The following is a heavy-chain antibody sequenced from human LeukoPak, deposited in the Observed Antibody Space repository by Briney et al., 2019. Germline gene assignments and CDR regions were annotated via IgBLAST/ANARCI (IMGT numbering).Heavy chain of an antibody. J-gene: IGHJ4*02. CDR3: ARDRLQYFDY. V-gene: IGHV3-53*01. D-gene: IGHD3-16*01. CDR1: GFIFSSYA. CDR2: IYVSGDT. Sequence: AGRSLRLSCAASGFIFSSYAMHWVRQAPGKGLEWVSLIYVSGDTYYTDSVKGRFTISRGTSENTLYLQMNSLRVEDTAVYYCARDRLQYFDYWGQGTLVTVSS.